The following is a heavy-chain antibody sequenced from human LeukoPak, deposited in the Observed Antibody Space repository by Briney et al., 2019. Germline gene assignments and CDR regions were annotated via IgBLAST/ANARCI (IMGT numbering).Heavy chain of an antibody. J-gene: IGHJ5*02. V-gene: IGHV4-59*01. CDR1: GGSISSYY. D-gene: IGHD1-7*01. CDR3: ARVGTGTNFGWFDP. CDR2: IYYSGST. Sequence: SETLSLTCTVSGGSISSYYWSWIRQPAGKGLEWIGYIYYSGSTNYNPSLKSRVTISVDTSKNQFSLKLSSVTAADTAVYYCARVGTGTNFGWFDPWGQGTLVTVSS.